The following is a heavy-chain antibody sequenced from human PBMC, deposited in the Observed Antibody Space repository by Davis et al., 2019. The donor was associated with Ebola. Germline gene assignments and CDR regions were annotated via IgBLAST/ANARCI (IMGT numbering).Heavy chain of an antibody. Sequence: GESLKISCAASGFTFSGSSMNWVRQAPGKGLEWVSHISGGTSATCYADSVKGRFTISRDNVKNSLYLQMNSLRDEGRAVYYCARGVDYGFDIWGQGTMVTVSS. CDR2: ISGGTSAT. V-gene: IGHV3-48*02. J-gene: IGHJ3*02. D-gene: IGHD2-21*02. CDR3: ARGVDYGFDI. CDR1: GFTFSGSS.